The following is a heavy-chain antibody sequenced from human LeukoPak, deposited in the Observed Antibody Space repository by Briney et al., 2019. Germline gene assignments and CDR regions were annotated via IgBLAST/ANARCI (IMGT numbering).Heavy chain of an antibody. J-gene: IGHJ4*02. V-gene: IGHV3-7*01. D-gene: IGHD1-26*01. CDR2: IKQDGSET. CDR1: EFTLSSYW. CDR3: ARDSVGASEDY. Sequence: PGGSLRLSSAASEFTLSSYWMSWVRQAPGKGLEGVANIKQDGSETYYVDSVKGRFTISRDNAKNSLYLQMNSLRAEDTAVYYCARDSVGASEDYWGQGTLVTVSS.